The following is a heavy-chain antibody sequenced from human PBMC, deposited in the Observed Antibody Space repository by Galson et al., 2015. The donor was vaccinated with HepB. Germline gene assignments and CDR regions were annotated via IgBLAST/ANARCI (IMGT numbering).Heavy chain of an antibody. D-gene: IGHD3-9*01. CDR2: IKQDGSEK. V-gene: IGHV3-7*01. Sequence: SLRLSCAASGFTFSRYWMSWVRQAPGKGLEWVANIKQDGSEKYYVDSVKGRFTISRDNAKNSLYLQMNSLRAEDTAVYYCARSGDRILRYFDWLQRPDSLDIWGQGTMVTVSS. CDR1: GFTFSRYW. CDR3: ARSGDRILRYFDWLQRPDSLDI. J-gene: IGHJ3*02.